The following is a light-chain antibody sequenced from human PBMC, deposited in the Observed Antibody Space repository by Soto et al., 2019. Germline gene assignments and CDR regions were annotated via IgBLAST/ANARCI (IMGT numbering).Light chain of an antibody. V-gene: IGLV2-11*01. CDR1: SSDVGGYNY. Sequence: QSALTQPRSVSGSPGQSVTISCTGTSSDVGGYNYVSWYQQHPGKAPKLMIYDVSKRPSGVPDRFSGSKSGNTASLTISGLQAEDEADYYCCSYAGRYLFGVGTPLTVL. CDR2: DVS. CDR3: CSYAGRYL. J-gene: IGLJ2*01.